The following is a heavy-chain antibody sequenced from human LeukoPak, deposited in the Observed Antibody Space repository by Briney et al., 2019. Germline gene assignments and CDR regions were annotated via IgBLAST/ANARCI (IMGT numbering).Heavy chain of an antibody. CDR2: ISGSGGST. V-gene: IGHV3-23*01. J-gene: IGHJ3*01. D-gene: IGHD1-26*01. CDR1: GFTFSSYA. CDR3: TKDIGRSPRWPSDAFDV. Sequence: GGSLRLSCAASGFTFSSYAMSWVRQAPGKGLEWVSAISGSGGSTYYADSVKGRFTISRDNAKNSLYLQMNSLRVEDMALYYCTKDIGRSPRWPSDAFDVWGQGTMVTVSS.